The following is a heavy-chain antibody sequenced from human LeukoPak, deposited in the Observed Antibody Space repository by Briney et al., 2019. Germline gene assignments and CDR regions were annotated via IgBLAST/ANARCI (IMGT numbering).Heavy chain of an antibody. CDR2: IYTSGST. V-gene: IGHV4-4*07. CDR1: GGSISSYY. J-gene: IGHJ3*02. Sequence: SETLSLTCTVSGGSISSYYWSWIRQPAGKGLEWIGRIYTSGSTNYNPSLKSRVTISVDKSKNQFSLKLSSVTAADTAVYYCASGEGYSGSYSYDDAFDIWGHGTMVTVSS. D-gene: IGHD1-26*01. CDR3: ASGEGYSGSYSYDDAFDI.